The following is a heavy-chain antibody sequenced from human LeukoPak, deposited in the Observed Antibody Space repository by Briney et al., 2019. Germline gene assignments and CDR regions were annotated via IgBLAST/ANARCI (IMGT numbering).Heavy chain of an antibody. D-gene: IGHD1-14*01. CDR1: EFTFSGYW. Sequence: GGPLRSSFAAPEFTFSGYWMSWVRQAPGKGVEGLANIKQDGSEKYYVDSVKGRFTISRDNAKNSLYLQMNSLRAEDTAVYYCVGGEPGPHGWFDPWGQGTLVTVSS. J-gene: IGHJ5*02. V-gene: IGHV3-7*01. CDR3: VGGEPGPHGWFDP. CDR2: IKQDGSEK.